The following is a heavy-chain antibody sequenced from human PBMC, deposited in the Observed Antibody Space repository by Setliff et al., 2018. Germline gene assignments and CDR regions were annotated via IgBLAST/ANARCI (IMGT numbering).Heavy chain of an antibody. CDR3: ARHVGSRSRGYNYYYYYMDV. Sequence: SETLSLTCTVSGGSLSGSLRGYAVFWGWIRQSPGKELEWIGSAYYNGDTYYNPSLKSQVTMSVDTSRNQFSLHLISVTAADTAVYYCARHVGSRSRGYNYYYYYMDVWGKGTTVTVS. CDR2: AYYNGDT. CDR1: GGSLSGSLRGYAVF. J-gene: IGHJ6*03. D-gene: IGHD3-10*01. V-gene: IGHV4-39*01.